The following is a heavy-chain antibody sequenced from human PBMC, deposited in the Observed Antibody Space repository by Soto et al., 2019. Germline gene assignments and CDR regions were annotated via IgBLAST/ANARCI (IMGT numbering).Heavy chain of an antibody. CDR3: ARYRISGSWSKFDY. V-gene: IGHV4-31*03. D-gene: IGHD6-13*01. J-gene: IGHJ4*02. CDR1: GLTISSASYY. Sequence: QVLLQESGPGLMKPSQTLSLTCTVSGLTISSASYYWSWIRQHPGKGLEWVGNIYYNGSTYYSPSIKRRVTLWVDTSKNQFSLRLASVTAADTAVYYCARYRISGSWSKFDYWGQGTLVTVSS. CDR2: IYYNGST.